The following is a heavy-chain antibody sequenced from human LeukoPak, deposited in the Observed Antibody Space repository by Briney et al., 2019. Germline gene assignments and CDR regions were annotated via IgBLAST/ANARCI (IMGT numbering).Heavy chain of an antibody. CDR2: IVGSAGTT. CDR3: AKDDDSSVYYYPDY. V-gene: IGHV3-23*01. J-gene: IGHJ4*02. Sequence: GGSLRLTCAASGFTFTNYAMSWVRQAPRKGLEWVSAIVGSAGTTSHADSVKGRFAISRDNSKNTLYLQMNSLRAEDTAVYYCAKDDDSSVYYYPDYWGQGSLVTVSS. D-gene: IGHD3-22*01. CDR1: GFTFTNYA.